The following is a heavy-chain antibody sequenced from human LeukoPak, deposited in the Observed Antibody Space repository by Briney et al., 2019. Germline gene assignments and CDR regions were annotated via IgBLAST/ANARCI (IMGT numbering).Heavy chain of an antibody. V-gene: IGHV4-59*08. J-gene: IGHJ4*02. CDR1: GGSISSYY. D-gene: IGHD3-3*01. CDR3: ARLPSDLGYFDY. Sequence: SETLSLTRTVSGGSISSYYWSWIRQSPGKGLEWIGHIYYSGSTKYNPSLKGRVIISVDTSKKQFSLKLSSVTAADTAVYYCARLPSDLGYFDYWGQGTLVTVSS. CDR2: IYYSGST.